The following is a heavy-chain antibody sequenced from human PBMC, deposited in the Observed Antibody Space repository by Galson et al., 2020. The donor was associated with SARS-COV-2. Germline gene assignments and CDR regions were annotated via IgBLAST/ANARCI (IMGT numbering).Heavy chain of an antibody. Sequence: SETLSLTCAVSGGSISSGDYYWTWIRQPPGKGLEWIGYIYYSGSTYYNPSLKSRVTISVDTSKNQFSLKLSSVTAADTAVYYFAREYDRSASIDYYLNSAARYCDHWCRSTLVTFSS. CDR2: IYYSGST. D-gene: IGHD3-10*01. CDR3: AREYDRSASIDYYLNSAARYCDH. V-gene: IGHV4-30-4*08. CDR1: GGSISSGDYY. J-gene: IGHJ2*01.